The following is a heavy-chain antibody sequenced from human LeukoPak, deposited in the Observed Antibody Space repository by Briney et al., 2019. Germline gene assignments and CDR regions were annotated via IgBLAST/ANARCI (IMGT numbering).Heavy chain of an antibody. CDR1: GGSFSGYY. Sequence: SETLSLTCAVHGGSFSGYYWSWIRQPPGKGLEWIGEINHSGSTNYNPSLKSRVTISVDTSKNQFSLKLSSVTAADTAIYYCAREHPTAIATDYWGQGTLVTVSS. J-gene: IGHJ4*02. CDR2: INHSGST. CDR3: AREHPTAIATDY. V-gene: IGHV4-34*01. D-gene: IGHD2-21*02.